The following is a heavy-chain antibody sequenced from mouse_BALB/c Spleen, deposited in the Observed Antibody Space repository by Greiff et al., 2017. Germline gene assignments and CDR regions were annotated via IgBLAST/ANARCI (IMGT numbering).Heavy chain of an antibody. D-gene: IGHD2-4*01. CDR2: INPGSGGT. Sequence: VQLQQSGAELVRPGTSVKVSCKASGYAFTNYLIEWVKQRPGQGLEWIGVINPGSGGTNYNEKFKGKATLTADKSSSTAYMQLSSLTSDDSAVYFCAREGIYYDYSYAMDYWGQGTSVTVSS. J-gene: IGHJ4*01. CDR3: AREGIYYDYSYAMDY. V-gene: IGHV1-54*01. CDR1: GYAFTNYL.